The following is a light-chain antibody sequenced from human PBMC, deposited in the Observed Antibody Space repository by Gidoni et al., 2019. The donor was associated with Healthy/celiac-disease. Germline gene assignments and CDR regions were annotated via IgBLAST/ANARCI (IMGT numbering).Light chain of an antibody. J-gene: IGKJ1*01. CDR1: QSISSY. V-gene: IGKV1-39*01. Sequence: DIKMTQSPSSLSASVGDRVTITCRASQSISSYLNWYQQKPGKAPKLLIYAASSLRSGVPSRFSGSGSGTDFTLTISSLQPEDFATYYCQQSYSTPRTFXQXTKVEIK. CDR2: AAS. CDR3: QQSYSTPRT.